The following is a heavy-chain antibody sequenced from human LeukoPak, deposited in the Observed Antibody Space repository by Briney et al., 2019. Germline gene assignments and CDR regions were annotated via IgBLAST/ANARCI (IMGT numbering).Heavy chain of an antibody. V-gene: IGHV4-59*01. J-gene: IGHJ4*02. CDR3: ARVGQQLVADY. CDR2: IYYGGST. D-gene: IGHD6-13*01. CDR1: GGSISSFY. Sequence: SETLSLTCTVAGGSISSFYWGWLRQPPGKGLEWIGYIYYGGSTNYNPSLKSRVTISVDTSKNQFSLQLSSVPAADTGVYYCARVGQQLVADYWGQGTLVTVSS.